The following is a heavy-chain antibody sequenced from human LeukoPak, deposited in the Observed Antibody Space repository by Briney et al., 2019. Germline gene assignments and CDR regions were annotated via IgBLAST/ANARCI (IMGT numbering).Heavy chain of an antibody. CDR3: ATLIYDSSGYFDY. CDR2: IYHSGST. Sequence: SETLSLTCTVSGGSISSGGYYWSWIRQPPGKGLEWIGYIYHSGSTYYNPSLKSRVTISVDRSKNQFSLKLSSVTAADTAVYYCATLIYDSSGYFDYWGQGTLVTVSS. CDR1: GGSISSGGYY. V-gene: IGHV4-30-2*01. J-gene: IGHJ4*02. D-gene: IGHD3-22*01.